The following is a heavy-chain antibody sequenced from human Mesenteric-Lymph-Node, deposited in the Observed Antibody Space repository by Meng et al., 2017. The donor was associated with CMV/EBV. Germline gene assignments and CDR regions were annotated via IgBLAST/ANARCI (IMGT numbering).Heavy chain of an antibody. J-gene: IGHJ2*01. CDR3: ARQFAAAGSYWYFDL. CDR2: IHWDNDK. V-gene: IGHV2-5*02. D-gene: IGHD6-13*01. CDR1: GFTLSTSGVG. Sequence: SGFTLSTSGVGLGWIRQPPGKALEWLALIHWDNDKRYSPSLKSRLTITKDTSKNQVVLTMTNMDPVDTATYYCARQFAAAGSYWYFDLWGRGTLVTVSS.